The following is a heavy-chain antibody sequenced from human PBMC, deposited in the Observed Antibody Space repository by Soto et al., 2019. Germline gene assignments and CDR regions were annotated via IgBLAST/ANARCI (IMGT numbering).Heavy chain of an antibody. Sequence: SVKVSCKASGGTFSSCTISWVRQAPGQGLEWMGRIIPILGIANYAQKFQGRVTITADKSTSTAYMELSSLRSEDTAVYYCARPVAGTVDDAFDIWGQGTMVTVSS. V-gene: IGHV1-69*02. CDR3: ARPVAGTVDDAFDI. J-gene: IGHJ3*02. CDR2: IIPILGIA. CDR1: GGTFSSCT. D-gene: IGHD6-19*01.